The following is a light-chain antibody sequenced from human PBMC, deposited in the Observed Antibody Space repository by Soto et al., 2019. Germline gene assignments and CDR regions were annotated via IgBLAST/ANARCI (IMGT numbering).Light chain of an antibody. V-gene: IGLV2-14*01. CDR1: SSDVGRYDY. CDR3: SSYSTMGTYV. Sequence: QSALTRPASVSGSPGQSITISCTGTSSDVGRYDYVSWYQQHPGKAPKLMVSEVSHRPSGVSNRFSGSKSGNTASLTISGLQAEEEADYYCSSYSTMGTYVFGAGTKVTVL. J-gene: IGLJ1*01. CDR2: EVS.